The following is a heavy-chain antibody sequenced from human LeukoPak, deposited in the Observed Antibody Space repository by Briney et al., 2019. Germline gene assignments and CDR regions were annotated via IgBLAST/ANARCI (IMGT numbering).Heavy chain of an antibody. CDR3: AKPRGYSYGEFDY. D-gene: IGHD5-18*01. CDR2: INPNSGGT. Sequence: ASVKVSCKASGYTFTGYYMHWVRQAPGQGLEWMGWINPNSGGTNYAQKFQGRVTMTRDTSINTAYMELSRLRSDDTAVYYCAKPRGYSYGEFDYWGQGTLVTVSS. J-gene: IGHJ4*02. V-gene: IGHV1-2*02. CDR1: GYTFTGYY.